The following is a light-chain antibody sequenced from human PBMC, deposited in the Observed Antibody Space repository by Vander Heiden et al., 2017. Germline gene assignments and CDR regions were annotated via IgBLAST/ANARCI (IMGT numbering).Light chain of an antibody. CDR1: SSNIGSNT. Sequence: PRPRVTISCSGSSSNIGSNTVNWYQQLPGTAPKLLIHSNNQRPSGVPDRFSGSKSGTSAALAISGLQSEDEADYYCAAWDDSLNGFYVFGTGTKVTVL. CDR3: AAWDDSLNGFYV. V-gene: IGLV1-44*01. CDR2: SNN. J-gene: IGLJ1*01.